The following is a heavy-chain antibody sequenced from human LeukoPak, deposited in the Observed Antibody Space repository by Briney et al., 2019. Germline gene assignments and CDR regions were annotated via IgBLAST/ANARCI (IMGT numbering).Heavy chain of an antibody. Sequence: PGGSLRLSCAASGFSFTNYAMSWVRQAPARGPEWVSSLRGDGETFYADSVKGRCTLSRDDSRNTVYLQLNNLRVEDTAIYYCARASWVSNAVAVWWGQGTQVTVSP. CDR2: LRGDGET. J-gene: IGHJ4*02. CDR3: ARASWVSNAVAVW. V-gene: IGHV3-23*01. D-gene: IGHD1-1*01. CDR1: GFSFTNYA.